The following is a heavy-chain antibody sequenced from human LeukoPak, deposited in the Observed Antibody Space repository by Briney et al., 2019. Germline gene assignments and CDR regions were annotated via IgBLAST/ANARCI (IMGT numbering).Heavy chain of an antibody. CDR2: IYYSGST. CDR1: GGSISSYY. V-gene: IGHV4-59*01. Sequence: SETLSLTCTVSGGSISSYYWSWIRQPPGKGLEWIGYIYYSGSTNYNPSLRSRVTISVDTSKNQFSLKLSSVTAADTAVYYCARGGWSGYYFDYWGQGTLVTVSS. D-gene: IGHD3-10*01. CDR3: ARGGWSGYYFDY. J-gene: IGHJ4*02.